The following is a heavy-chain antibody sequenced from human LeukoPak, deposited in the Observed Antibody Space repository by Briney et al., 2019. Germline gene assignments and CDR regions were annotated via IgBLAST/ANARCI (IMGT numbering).Heavy chain of an antibody. V-gene: IGHV4-30-4*08. CDR1: GGSISSGDSY. CDR2: IYYSGST. J-gene: IGHJ5*02. D-gene: IGHD2-2*01. Sequence: PAETLSLTCTVSGGSISSGDSYWGWIRQPPGRGLEWIGYIYYSGSTYYNPSLKSRVTISVDTSKNQFSLKLSSVTAADTAVYYCARLVIVPAATWFDPWGQGTLVTVSS. CDR3: ARLVIVPAATWFDP.